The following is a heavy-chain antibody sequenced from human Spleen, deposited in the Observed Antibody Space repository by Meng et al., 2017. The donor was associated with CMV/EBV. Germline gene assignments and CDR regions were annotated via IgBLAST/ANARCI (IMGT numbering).Heavy chain of an antibody. V-gene: IGHV4-39*07. Sequence: SSSYYWGWIRQPPGKGLEWIGSIYYSGSTYYNPSLKSRVTISVDTSKNQFSLKLSSVTAADTAVYYCARDRPYGSGSYYNNRWFDPWGQGTLVTVSS. D-gene: IGHD3-10*01. CDR1: SSSYY. CDR3: ARDRPYGSGSYYNNRWFDP. CDR2: IYYSGST. J-gene: IGHJ5*02.